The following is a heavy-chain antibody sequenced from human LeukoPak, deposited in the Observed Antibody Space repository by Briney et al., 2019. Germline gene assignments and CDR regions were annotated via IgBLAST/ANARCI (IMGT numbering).Heavy chain of an antibody. Sequence: SETLSFTCTVSGGSINSNYWTWIRQPAGKGLEWIGRISTSGITNYSPSLKSRVTISLDKSKNQFSLILASVTAADTALYYCAREASIAAAGWISDYWGQGTLVTVSS. CDR2: ISTSGIT. V-gene: IGHV4-4*07. CDR1: GGSINSNY. D-gene: IGHD6-13*01. J-gene: IGHJ4*02. CDR3: AREASIAAAGWISDY.